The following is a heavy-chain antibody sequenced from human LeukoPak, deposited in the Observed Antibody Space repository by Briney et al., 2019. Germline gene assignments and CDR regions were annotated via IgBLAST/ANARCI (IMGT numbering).Heavy chain of an antibody. V-gene: IGHV4-39*07. CDR1: GGSISSSSYY. Sequence: SETLSLTCTVSGGSISSSSYYWGWIREPPGKGLEWIGSIYYSGSTYYNPSLKSRVTISVYTSKNQFSLKLNFVTAADTAVYYCARKGRGPYGSVNGYFDYWGQGTLVTVSS. J-gene: IGHJ4*02. CDR3: ARKGRGPYGSVNGYFDY. CDR2: IYYSGST. D-gene: IGHD3-10*01.